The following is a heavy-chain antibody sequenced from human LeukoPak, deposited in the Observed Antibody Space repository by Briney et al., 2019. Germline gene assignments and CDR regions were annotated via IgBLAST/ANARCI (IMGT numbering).Heavy chain of an antibody. CDR2: IRQDGGEK. Sequence: GGSLRLSCAASGFTFSSYWMSWVRQAPGKGLEWVANIRQDGGEKYYVDSMRGRFTISRDNAKNSLFLQMNNVRTEDTAVYYCARLGFTSGYGWDGGYYYYYMDVWGKGTTVTVSS. CDR3: ARLGFTSGYGWDGGYYYYYMDV. J-gene: IGHJ6*03. CDR1: GFTFSSYW. D-gene: IGHD1-1*01. V-gene: IGHV3-7*01.